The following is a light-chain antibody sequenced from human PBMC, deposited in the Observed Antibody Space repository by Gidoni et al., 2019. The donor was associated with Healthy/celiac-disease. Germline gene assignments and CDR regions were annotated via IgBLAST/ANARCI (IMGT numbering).Light chain of an antibody. V-gene: IGKV4-1*01. CDR2: WAS. CDR3: QQYYSTLTWT. J-gene: IGKJ1*01. Sequence: DIVMTQSPDSLAVSLGERAPINCKSSQSVLYISNNKNYLAWYQQKPGQPPKLLIYWASTRESGVPDRFSGSGSGTDCTITISSLQAEDVAVYYCQQYYSTLTWTFGQGTKVEIK. CDR1: QSVLYISNNKNY.